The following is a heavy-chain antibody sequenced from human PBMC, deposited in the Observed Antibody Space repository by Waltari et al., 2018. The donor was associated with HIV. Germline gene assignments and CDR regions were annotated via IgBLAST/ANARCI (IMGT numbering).Heavy chain of an antibody. J-gene: IGHJ4*02. CDR2: MTPSSGNT. Sequence: VKVSCKASGYSFTSYDINWVRQATGQGLEWMGWMTPSSGNTGSAQKFQGRVTMSRNTSVSTVYMELSTLTSDDTAIYFCARGGSTHTHFAYWGQGTLVTVSS. V-gene: IGHV1-8*01. D-gene: IGHD1-26*01. CDR3: ARGGSTHTHFAY. CDR1: GYSFTSYD.